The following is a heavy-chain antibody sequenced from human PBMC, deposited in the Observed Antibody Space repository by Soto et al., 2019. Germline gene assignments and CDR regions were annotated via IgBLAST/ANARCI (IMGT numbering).Heavy chain of an antibody. CDR2: ISYDGKDH. D-gene: IGHD3-16*01. CDR3: ATIWELFDY. J-gene: IGHJ4*02. V-gene: IGHV3-30*03. CDR1: GFTFANYA. Sequence: QVQLVESGGGVVQPGRSLRLSCAATGFTFANYAMHWVRQAPGKGLEWLAVISYDGKDHFCADSVKGRFSISGDNSENTVFLQMNNVRPEDTATYYCATIWELFDYWGQGTLVTVSS.